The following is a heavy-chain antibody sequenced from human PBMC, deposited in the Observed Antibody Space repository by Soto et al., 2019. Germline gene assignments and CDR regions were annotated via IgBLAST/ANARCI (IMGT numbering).Heavy chain of an antibody. D-gene: IGHD6-13*01. CDR1: GFTFSSYG. Sequence: QVQLVESGGGVVQPGRSLRLSCAASGFTFSSYGMHWVRQAPGKGLEWVAVISYDGSNKYYADSVKGRFTISRDNSKNTLYLQMNSLRAEDTAVYYCAKGPPYSSSWYDFDYWGQGTLVTVSS. CDR3: AKGPPYSSSWYDFDY. J-gene: IGHJ4*02. V-gene: IGHV3-30*18. CDR2: ISYDGSNK.